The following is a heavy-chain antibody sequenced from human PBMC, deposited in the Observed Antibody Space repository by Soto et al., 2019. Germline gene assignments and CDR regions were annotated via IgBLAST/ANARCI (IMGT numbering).Heavy chain of an antibody. V-gene: IGHV1-18*01. D-gene: IGHD6-13*01. CDR1: GYTFTSYG. CDR3: AREIAAREYYYYGMDV. Sequence: ASVKVSCQASGYTFTSYGISWVRQAPGQGLEWMGWISAYNGNTNYAQKLQGRVTMTTDTSTSTAYMELRSLRSDDTAVYYCAREIAAREYYYYGMDVWGQGTTVTVSS. CDR2: ISAYNGNT. J-gene: IGHJ6*02.